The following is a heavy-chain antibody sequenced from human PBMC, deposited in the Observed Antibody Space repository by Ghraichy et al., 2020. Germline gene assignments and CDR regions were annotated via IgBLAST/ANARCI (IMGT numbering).Heavy chain of an antibody. CDR2: IYTSGNT. V-gene: IGHV4-4*09. CDR3: ARHPYSGGYVDTFDI. D-gene: IGHD1-26*01. CDR1: GDSIRNHY. Sequence: SETLSLSCSVSGDSIRNHYWSWIRQPPGKGLEWIGYIYTSGNTSYNPSLKSRVTISVDTSKNHFSLKLTSVTAADTAIYYCARHPYSGGYVDTFDIWGQGTMVTVSS. J-gene: IGHJ3*02.